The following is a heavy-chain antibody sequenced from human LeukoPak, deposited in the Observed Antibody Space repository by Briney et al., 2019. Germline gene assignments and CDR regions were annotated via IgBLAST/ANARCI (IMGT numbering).Heavy chain of an antibody. CDR1: GGSISSYY. CDR2: IYTSGST. CDR3: ARAGIVGAQGAFDI. J-gene: IGHJ3*02. D-gene: IGHD1-26*01. Sequence: KPSETLSLTCTVSGGSISSYYWSWIRQPAGKGLEWIGRIYTSGSTNYNPSLKSRVTMSVDTSKNQFSLKLSSVTAADTAVYYCARAGIVGAQGAFDIWGQGTMVTVSS. V-gene: IGHV4-4*07.